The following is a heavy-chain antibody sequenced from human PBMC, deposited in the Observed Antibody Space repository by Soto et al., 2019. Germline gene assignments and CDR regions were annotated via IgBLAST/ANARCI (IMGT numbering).Heavy chain of an antibody. V-gene: IGHV4-34*01. J-gene: IGHJ5*02. Sequence: SETLSLTCAVYGGSFSCYYWSWIRPPPGKGLEWIGEINHSGSTNYNPSLKSRVTISVDTSKNQFSLKLSSVTAADTAVYYCARVLPTIAAAGTGWFDPWGQGTMVTVA. CDR1: GGSFSCYY. CDR3: ARVLPTIAAAGTGWFDP. CDR2: INHSGST. D-gene: IGHD6-13*01.